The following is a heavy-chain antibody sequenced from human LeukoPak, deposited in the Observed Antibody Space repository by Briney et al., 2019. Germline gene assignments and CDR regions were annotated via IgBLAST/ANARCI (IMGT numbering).Heavy chain of an antibody. CDR3: ARVGEKEYSSSVGAFGI. CDR2: IYYSGST. V-gene: IGHV4-30-4*08. Sequence: SQTLSLTCTVSGGSISSGDYYWSWIRQPPGKGLEWIGYIYYSGSTYYNPSLKSRVTISVDTSKNQFSLKLSSVTAADTAVYYCARVGEKEYSSSVGAFGIWGQGTMVTVSS. D-gene: IGHD6-6*01. J-gene: IGHJ3*02. CDR1: GGSISSGDYY.